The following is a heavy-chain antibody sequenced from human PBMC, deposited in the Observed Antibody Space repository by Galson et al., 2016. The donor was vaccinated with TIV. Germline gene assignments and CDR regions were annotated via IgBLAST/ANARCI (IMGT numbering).Heavy chain of an antibody. Sequence: LSLTCNVSGGSISNGGYYWSWIRQHPGKGLEWIGNIYYSGSTDYNPSLKSRIAITVHTPKNQFSLRLSSVTAADTAMYHCARWADSRSYYDYFQHWGQGTLVTVSS. CDR3: ARWADSRSYYDYFQH. CDR1: GGSISNGGYY. J-gene: IGHJ1*01. V-gene: IGHV4-31*03. D-gene: IGHD1-26*01. CDR2: IYYSGST.